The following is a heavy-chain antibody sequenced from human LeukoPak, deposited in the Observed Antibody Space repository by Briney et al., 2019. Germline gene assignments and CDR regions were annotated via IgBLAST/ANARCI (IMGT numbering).Heavy chain of an antibody. V-gene: IGHV4-38-2*01. CDR2: IYHSGSS. Sequence: SETLSLTCAVSGYSISSGYYWGWIRPPPGKGLEWIGIIYHSGSSYYNPSLKSRVTISVDTSKNQFSLKLSSVTAADTAVYYCARQRQGNIFGVVHYIDYWGQGTLVTVSS. CDR1: GYSISSGYY. CDR3: ARQRQGNIFGVVHYIDY. J-gene: IGHJ4*02. D-gene: IGHD3-3*01.